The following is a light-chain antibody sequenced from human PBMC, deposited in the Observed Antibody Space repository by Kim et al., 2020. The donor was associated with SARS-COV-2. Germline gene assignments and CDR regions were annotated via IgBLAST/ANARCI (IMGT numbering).Light chain of an antibody. J-gene: IGKJ2*01. CDR1: QSISTN. CDR3: QQYNKWPMYT. Sequence: VAPGERATLSCRASQSISTNLAWYQHKPGQAPSLLIYGASTRATGVPARFSGSGSGTDFTLTISSLQSEDFAVYFCQQYNKWPMYTFGQVTKMEI. CDR2: GAS. V-gene: IGKV3-15*01.